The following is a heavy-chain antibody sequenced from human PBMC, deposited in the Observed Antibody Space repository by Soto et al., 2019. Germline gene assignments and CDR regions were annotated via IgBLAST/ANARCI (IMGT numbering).Heavy chain of an antibody. CDR2: IYSSGGT. V-gene: IGHV4-4*07. J-gene: IGHJ5*02. CDR1: GGSVSNFY. CDR3: ARSSHKESWFDP. D-gene: IGHD2-2*01. Sequence: SETLSLTCTVSGGSVSNFYLNWIRQPAGKGLEWIGRIYSSGGTNYNPSLRSRVTMSVDTSKNQFSLKLNSVTAADTAEYYCARSSHKESWFDPWGQGTLVT.